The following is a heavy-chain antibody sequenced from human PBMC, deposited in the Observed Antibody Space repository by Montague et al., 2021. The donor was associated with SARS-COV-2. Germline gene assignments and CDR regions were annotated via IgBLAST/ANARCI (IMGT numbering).Heavy chain of an antibody. J-gene: IGHJ4*02. CDR2: IYWGDDK. Sequence: PALVKPTQTLTLTCTFSGFSLSTSGVGVGWIRQPPGKALEWLALIYWGDDKRYSPSLKSRLTITKDTSKNQVVLTMTNMDPVGTATYYCAHRRPLWGYFDYWGQGTLVTVSS. CDR1: GFSLSTSGVG. CDR3: AHRRPLWGYFDY. D-gene: IGHD7-27*01. V-gene: IGHV2-5*02.